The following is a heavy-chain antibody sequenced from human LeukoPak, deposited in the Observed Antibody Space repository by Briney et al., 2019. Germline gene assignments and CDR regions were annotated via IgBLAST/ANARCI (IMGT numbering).Heavy chain of an antibody. J-gene: IGHJ4*02. CDR3: ARGGVNSGWYSSFDY. Sequence: GASVKVSCKASGYTFTSYGISWVRQAPGQGLEWMGWISAYNGNTNYAQTLQGRVTMTTDTSTSTAYMELRSLRSDDTAVYYCARGGVNSGWYSSFDYWGQGTLVTVSS. CDR2: ISAYNGNT. CDR1: GYTFTSYG. V-gene: IGHV1-18*01. D-gene: IGHD6-19*01.